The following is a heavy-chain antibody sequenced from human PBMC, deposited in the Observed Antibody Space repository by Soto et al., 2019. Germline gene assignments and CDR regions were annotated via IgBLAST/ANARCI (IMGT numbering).Heavy chain of an antibody. CDR3: ARLVYYYDSSGYPDFDY. D-gene: IGHD3-22*01. V-gene: IGHV4-39*01. CDR1: GGSISSSSYY. Sequence: SETLSLTCTVSGGSISSSSYYWGWIRQPPGKGPEWIGSIYYSGSTYYNPSLKSRVTISVDTSKNQFSLKLSSVTAADTAVYYCARLVYYYDSSGYPDFDYWGQGTLVTVSS. CDR2: IYYSGST. J-gene: IGHJ4*02.